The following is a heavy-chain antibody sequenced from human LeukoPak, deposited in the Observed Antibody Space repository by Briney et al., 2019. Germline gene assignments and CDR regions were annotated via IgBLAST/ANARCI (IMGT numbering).Heavy chain of an antibody. Sequence: PSQTLSLTCTVSGGSISSGGYYWSWIRQHRGKGLEWIGYIYYSGSTYYNPSLKSRVTISVDTSKNQFSLKLSSVTAADTAVYYCARWSEAAAIDYWGQGTLVTVSS. CDR3: ARWSEAAAIDY. CDR2: IYYSGST. J-gene: IGHJ4*02. V-gene: IGHV4-31*03. D-gene: IGHD6-19*01. CDR1: GGSISSGGYY.